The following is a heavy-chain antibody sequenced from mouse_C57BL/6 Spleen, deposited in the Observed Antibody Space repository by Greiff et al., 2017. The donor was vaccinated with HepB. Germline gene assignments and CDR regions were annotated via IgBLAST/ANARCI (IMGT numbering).Heavy chain of an antibody. CDR3: ARKRDYYGSGYFDY. V-gene: IGHV5-17*01. D-gene: IGHD1-1*01. CDR2: ISSGSSTI. Sequence: EVQRVESGGGLVKPGGSLKLSCAASGFTFSDYGMHWVRQAPEKGLEWVAYISSGSSTIYYADTVKGRFTISRDNAKNTLFLQMTSLRSEDTAMYYCARKRDYYGSGYFDYWGQGTTLTVSS. J-gene: IGHJ2*01. CDR1: GFTFSDYG.